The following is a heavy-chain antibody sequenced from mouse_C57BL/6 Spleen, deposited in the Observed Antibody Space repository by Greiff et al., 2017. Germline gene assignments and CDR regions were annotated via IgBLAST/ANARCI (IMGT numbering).Heavy chain of an antibody. V-gene: IGHV1-76*01. Sequence: VQLQQSGAELVRPGASVKLSCKASGYTFTDYYINWVKQRPGQGLEWIARIYPGSGNTYYNEKFKGKATLTAEKSSSTAYMQLSSLTSEDSAVYFCARGRESIFAYWGQGTLVTVSA. CDR1: GYTFTDYY. CDR3: ARGRESIFAY. CDR2: IYPGSGNT. J-gene: IGHJ3*01.